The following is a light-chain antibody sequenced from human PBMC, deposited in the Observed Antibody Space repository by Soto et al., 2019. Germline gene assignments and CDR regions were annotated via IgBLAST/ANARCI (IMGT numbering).Light chain of an antibody. CDR1: QSVLYSSNNKNY. CDR3: QQYYSTPRT. Sequence: DIVMTQSPDSLAVSLGERATINCKSSQSVLYSSNNKNYLAWYQQKPGQPPKLLIYCASTRESGVPARFSGSGSGTDFTLTISSLQAEYVAVYYCQQYYSTPRTFGHGTKVEI. J-gene: IGKJ1*01. CDR2: CAS. V-gene: IGKV4-1*01.